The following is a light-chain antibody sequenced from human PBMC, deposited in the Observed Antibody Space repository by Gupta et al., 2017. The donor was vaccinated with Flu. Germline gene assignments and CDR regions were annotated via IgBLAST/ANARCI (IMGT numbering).Light chain of an antibody. V-gene: IGKV2-30*01. CDR1: QGLVYSDGNTY. J-gene: IGKJ2*01. CDR2: QVS. CDR3: MQGAHWPSA. Sequence: VNLGQPASISCRSSQGLVYSDGNTYLHWYQQRPGQSPRRLIYQVSYRDSGVPDRFSGSGSDTDFTLKISRVEPEDVGIYFCMQGAHWPSAFGQGTTVEIK.